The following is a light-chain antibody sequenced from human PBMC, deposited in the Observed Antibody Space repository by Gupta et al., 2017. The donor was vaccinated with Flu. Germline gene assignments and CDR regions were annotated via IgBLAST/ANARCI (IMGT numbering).Light chain of an antibody. CDR3: CSYAGSSTV. Sequence: QSITSACTGTSSDVGSYNLVSWYQQHPGKAHKLMIYEGRKRPARVSNRFSGSKSGNTAALTISGLQAEDDADYYCCSYAGSSTVFGGGTKLTVL. J-gene: IGLJ2*01. V-gene: IGLV2-23*01. CDR2: EGR. CDR1: SSDVGSYNL.